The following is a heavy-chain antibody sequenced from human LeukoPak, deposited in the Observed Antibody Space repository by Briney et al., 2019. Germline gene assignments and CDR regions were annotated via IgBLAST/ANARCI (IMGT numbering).Heavy chain of an antibody. CDR3: AELGITMIGGV. D-gene: IGHD3-10*02. CDR2: IQYDESTK. V-gene: IGHV3-30*02. J-gene: IGHJ6*04. CDR1: GFTFSSYD. Sequence: GGSLRLSCAASGFTFSSYDMHWVRQAPGKGLEWVAFIQYDESTKYYADSLKGRFTISRDNSKNTLYLQMNSLRPEDTAVYYCAELGITMIGGVWGKGTTVTISS.